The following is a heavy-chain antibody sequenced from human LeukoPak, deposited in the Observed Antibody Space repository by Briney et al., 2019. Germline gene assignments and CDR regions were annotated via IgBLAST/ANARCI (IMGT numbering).Heavy chain of an antibody. D-gene: IGHD3-22*01. V-gene: IGHV1-69*05. CDR2: IIPIFGTA. CDR1: GYTLTELS. Sequence: ASVKVSCKVSGYTLTELSMHWVRQAPGQGLEWMGGIIPIFGTANYAQKFQGRVTITTDESTSTAYMELSSLRSEDTAVYYCAGTYYYDSSGSTPYYYYYYMDVWGKGTTVTVSS. J-gene: IGHJ6*03. CDR3: AGTYYYDSSGSTPYYYYYYMDV.